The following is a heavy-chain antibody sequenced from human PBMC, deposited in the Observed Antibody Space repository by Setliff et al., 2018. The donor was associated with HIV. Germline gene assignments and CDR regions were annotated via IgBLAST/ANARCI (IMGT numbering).Heavy chain of an antibody. D-gene: IGHD3-10*01. CDR3: ARSLDYSGSGSYYVGWFDL. CDR1: GGSISSYY. CDR2: IYSSGST. Sequence: SETLSLTCSVSGGSISSYYWSWIRQSAEKGLEWIGRIYSSGSTNQNPSLKSRVSMSVDTSKSQFSLNLSSVTAADTAVYYCARSLDYSGSGSYYVGWFDLWGQGIPVTVSS. J-gene: IGHJ5*02. V-gene: IGHV4-4*07.